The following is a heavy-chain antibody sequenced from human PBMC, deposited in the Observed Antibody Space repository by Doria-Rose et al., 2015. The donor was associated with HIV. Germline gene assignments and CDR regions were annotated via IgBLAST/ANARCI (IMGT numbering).Heavy chain of an antibody. CDR1: GYTFSTYG. Sequence: ASVKVSCKAAGYTFSTYGISWVRQAPGQGLEWMGWISAYNGNTNYAQNLQGRVTITTDTSTSTAYMELRSLRSDDTAVYFCARVGRYSNYYYFDYWGQGTLVTVSS. CDR2: ISAYNGNT. J-gene: IGHJ4*02. CDR3: ARVGRYSNYYYFDY. V-gene: IGHV1-18*01. D-gene: IGHD4-4*01.